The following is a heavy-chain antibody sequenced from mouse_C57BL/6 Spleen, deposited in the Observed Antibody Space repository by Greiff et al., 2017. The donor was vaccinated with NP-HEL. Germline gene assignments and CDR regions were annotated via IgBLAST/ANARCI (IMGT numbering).Heavy chain of an antibody. CDR3: ARRHGSHWYFDV. J-gene: IGHJ1*03. CDR1: GYTFTSYW. CDR2: IDPSDSYP. D-gene: IGHD1-1*01. V-gene: IGHV1-69*01. Sequence: QVQLQQPGAELVMPGASVKLSCKASGYTFTSYWMHWVKQRPGQGLEWIGEIDPSDSYPNFNQKFKGKSTLTVDQSSSTAYMQLSSRTSEDSAVYYCARRHGSHWYFDVWGTGTTVTVSS.